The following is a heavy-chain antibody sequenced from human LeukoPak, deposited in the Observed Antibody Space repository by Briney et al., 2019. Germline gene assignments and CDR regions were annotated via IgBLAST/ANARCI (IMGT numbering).Heavy chain of an antibody. CDR3: ASQKSGGYALDY. V-gene: IGHV3-11*01. CDR1: GFTFSDYY. D-gene: IGHD5-12*01. CDR2: INRSGNTI. J-gene: IGHJ4*02. Sequence: GGPLRLSCAASGFTFSDYYMSWIRQAPGKGLEWVSYINRSGNTIYYADSVKGRFTISRDNAKNSLYLQMNSLRAEDTAVYYCASQKSGGYALDYWGQGTLVTVSS.